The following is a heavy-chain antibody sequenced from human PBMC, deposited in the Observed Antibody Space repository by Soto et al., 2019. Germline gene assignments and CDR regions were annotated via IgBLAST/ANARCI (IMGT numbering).Heavy chain of an antibody. CDR1: GFTFSNAW. Sequence: EVQLVESGGGLVKPGGSLRLSCAASGFTFSNAWMSWVRQAPGKGLEWVGRIKSKTDGGTTDYAAPVKGRFTISRDDSKNTLYLQMSSLKSEDTAMYYCITAPGGAYWGQVTLVTVSS. CDR2: IKSKTDGGTT. CDR3: ITAPGGAY. J-gene: IGHJ4*02. D-gene: IGHD3-10*01. V-gene: IGHV3-15*01.